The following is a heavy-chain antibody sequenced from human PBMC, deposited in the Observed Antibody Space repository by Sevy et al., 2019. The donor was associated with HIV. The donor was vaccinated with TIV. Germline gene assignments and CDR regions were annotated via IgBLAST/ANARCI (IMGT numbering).Heavy chain of an antibody. Sequence: SETLSLTCTVSGGSISSSSYYWGWIRQPPGKGLEWIGSIYYSGSTYYNPSLKSRVTISVDTSKNQFSLKLSSVTAADTALYYCASLPAATGLGLNYYYYGMDVWGQGTTVTVSS. D-gene: IGHD2-2*01. CDR3: ASLPAATGLGLNYYYYGMDV. CDR1: GGSISSSSYY. J-gene: IGHJ6*02. V-gene: IGHV4-39*01. CDR2: IYYSGST.